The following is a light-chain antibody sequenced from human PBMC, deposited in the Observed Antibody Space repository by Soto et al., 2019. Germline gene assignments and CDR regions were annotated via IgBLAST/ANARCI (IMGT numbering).Light chain of an antibody. CDR1: QTINNW. CDR3: QQYNSHSPAWK. V-gene: IGKV1-5*03. Sequence: DIPMTQSPSTLSASVGDRVTITCRASQTINNWLAWYQQKPGKAPKLLIYEASSLESGVPSRFSGSGSGTDFTLTISSLQPDDFATYYCQQYNSHSPAWKFGQGTTVEIK. CDR2: EAS. J-gene: IGKJ1*01.